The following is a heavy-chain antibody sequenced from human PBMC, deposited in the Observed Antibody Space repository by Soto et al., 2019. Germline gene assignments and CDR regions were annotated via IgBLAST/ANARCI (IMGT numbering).Heavy chain of an antibody. CDR3: ARDSTFTMIGEDAFDI. CDR2: IYYSGST. CDR1: GGSISSGDYY. D-gene: IGHD3-22*01. J-gene: IGHJ3*02. V-gene: IGHV4-30-4*01. Sequence: PSETLSLTCTVSGGSISSGDYYWSWIRQPPGKGLEWIGYIYYSGSTYYNPSLKSRVTISVDTSKNQFSLKLSSVTAADTAVYYCARDSTFTMIGEDAFDIWAQGTTVTVSS.